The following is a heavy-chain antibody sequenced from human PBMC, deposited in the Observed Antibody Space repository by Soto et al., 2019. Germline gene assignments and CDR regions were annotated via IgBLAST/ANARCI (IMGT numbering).Heavy chain of an antibody. V-gene: IGHV4-31*03. J-gene: IGHJ4*02. CDR2: IYYSGST. D-gene: IGHD4-17*01. Sequence: SETLSLTCTVSGVSISSGGYYWILIRQHPGKGLEWIGYIYYSGSTYYNPSLKSRVTISVDTSKNQFSLKLSSVTAADTAVYYCARGTYGVFDYWGQGTLVTVSS. CDR3: ARGTYGVFDY. CDR1: GVSISSGGYY.